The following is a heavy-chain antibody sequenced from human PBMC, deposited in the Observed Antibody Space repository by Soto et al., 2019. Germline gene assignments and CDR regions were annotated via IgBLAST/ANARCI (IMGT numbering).Heavy chain of an antibody. CDR2: FYSSGSI. D-gene: IGHD6-19*01. J-gene: IGHJ5*02. CDR1: GYSITAGGYY. V-gene: IGHV4-31*03. Sequence: PSETLSLTYFVSGYSITAGGYYWSWIRHHPGKGLEWIGSFYSSGSIVYNPSLRSRVSISGDTSSNQFSMSLTSVTAADTARYYCARMYSSGSGWFHPWGQGTLVTVSS. CDR3: ARMYSSGSGWFHP.